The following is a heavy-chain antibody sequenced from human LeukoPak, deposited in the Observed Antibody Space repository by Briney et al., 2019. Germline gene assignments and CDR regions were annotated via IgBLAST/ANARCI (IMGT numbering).Heavy chain of an antibody. Sequence: PSETLSLTCTVSGGSISSGDYYWSWIRQPPGKGLEWIGYIYYSGYTNYNPSLKSRVTISIDTSKNQFSLELSSVTAADTAVYYCVRDAYYDSSGYYETHAFDIWGQGTMVTVSS. D-gene: IGHD3-22*01. CDR2: IYYSGYT. CDR1: GGSISSGDYY. J-gene: IGHJ3*02. V-gene: IGHV4-61*08. CDR3: VRDAYYDSSGYYETHAFDI.